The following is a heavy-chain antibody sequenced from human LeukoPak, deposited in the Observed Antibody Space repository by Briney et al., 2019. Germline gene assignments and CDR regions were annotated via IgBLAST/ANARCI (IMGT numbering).Heavy chain of an antibody. D-gene: IGHD6-19*01. CDR1: GFTFDDYA. CDR3: AKDISSGIRSRFHY. Sequence: GGSLRLSCAASGFTFDDYAIHWVRQGPGKGLEWVSGISWNSGVIGYADSVKGRFTISRDNAKNSLYLQMNSLRAEDTAFYFCAKDISSGIRSRFHYWGLGSLVTVSS. J-gene: IGHJ4*02. CDR2: ISWNSGVI. V-gene: IGHV3-9*01.